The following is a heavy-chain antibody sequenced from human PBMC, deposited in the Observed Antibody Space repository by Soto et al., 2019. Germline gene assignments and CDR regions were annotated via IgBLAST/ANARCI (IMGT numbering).Heavy chain of an antibody. J-gene: IGHJ4*02. V-gene: IGHV1-18*01. D-gene: IGHD5-12*01. CDR2: ISAYNGNT. CDR3: ARDHDIVATIQIFDY. Sequence: GASVKVSCKASGYTFTSYGISWVRQAPGQGLEWMGWISAYNGNTNYAQKLQGRVTMTTDTSTSTAYMELRSLRSDDTAVYYCARDHDIVATIQIFDYSGQGTLVTVST. CDR1: GYTFTSYG.